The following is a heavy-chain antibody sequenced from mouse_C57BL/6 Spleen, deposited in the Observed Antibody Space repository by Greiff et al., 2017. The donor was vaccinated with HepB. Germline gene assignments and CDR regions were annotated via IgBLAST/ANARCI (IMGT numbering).Heavy chain of an antibody. J-gene: IGHJ4*01. CDR3: ARGDAYAMDC. Sequence: VQLKQSGAELVKPGASVKLSCTASGFNIKDYYMHWVKQRTEQGLEWIGRIDPEDGETKYAPKIQGKATITADTSSNTAYLQLSSLAYEDTAVYYCARGDAYAMDCWGQGTSGTVSS. CDR2: IDPEDGET. CDR1: GFNIKDYY. V-gene: IGHV14-2*01.